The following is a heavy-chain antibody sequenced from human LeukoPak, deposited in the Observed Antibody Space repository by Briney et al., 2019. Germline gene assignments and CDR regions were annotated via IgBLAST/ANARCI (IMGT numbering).Heavy chain of an antibody. CDR1: GGTFSSYA. CDR2: IIPIFGTA. CDR3: ARDYGAVPAANFFY. J-gene: IGHJ4*02. Sequence: SVKVSCKASGGTFSSYAISWVRQAPGQGLEWMGGIIPIFGTANYAQKFQGRVTITADESTSTAYMELSSLRSEDTAVYYCARDYGAVPAANFFYWGQGTLVTVSS. D-gene: IGHD2-2*01. V-gene: IGHV1-69*01.